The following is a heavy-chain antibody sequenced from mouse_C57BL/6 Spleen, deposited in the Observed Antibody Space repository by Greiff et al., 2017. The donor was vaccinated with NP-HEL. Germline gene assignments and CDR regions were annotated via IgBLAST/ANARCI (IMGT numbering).Heavy chain of an antibody. CDR1: GYSFTGYY. CDR3: ARGDYYGSSYDAMDY. J-gene: IGHJ4*01. CDR2: INPSTGGT. V-gene: IGHV1-42*01. D-gene: IGHD1-1*01. Sequence: VQLQQSGPELVKPGASVKISCKASGYSFTGYYMNWVKQSPEKSLEWIGEINPSTGGTTYIQKFKAKATLTVDKSSSTAYMQLKSLTSEDSAVYYGARGDYYGSSYDAMDYWGQGTSVTVSS.